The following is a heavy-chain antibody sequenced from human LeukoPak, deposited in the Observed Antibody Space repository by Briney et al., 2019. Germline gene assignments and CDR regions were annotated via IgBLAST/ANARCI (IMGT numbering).Heavy chain of an antibody. CDR1: GFTFSSYS. J-gene: IGHJ4*02. V-gene: IGHV3-48*02. CDR3: ARESGSIVGATGVDY. D-gene: IGHD1-26*01. Sequence: GGSLRLSCAASGFTFSSYSMNWVRQAPGKGLEWVSYISSSSSTIYYADSVRGRFTISRDNAKNSLYLQMNSLRDEDTAVYYCARESGSIVGATGVDYWGQGTLVTVSS. CDR2: ISSSSSTI.